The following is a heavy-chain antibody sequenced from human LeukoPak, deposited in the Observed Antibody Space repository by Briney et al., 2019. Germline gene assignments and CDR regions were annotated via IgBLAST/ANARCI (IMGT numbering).Heavy chain of an antibody. Sequence: GGSLRLSCAASGFTFSSYAMHWVRQAPGKGLEWVAVISYDGSNKYYADSVKGRFTISRDNSKNTLYLQMNSLRAEDTAVYYCADSSGYCGLDYWGQGTLVTVSS. CDR3: ADSSGYCGLDY. D-gene: IGHD3-22*01. CDR2: ISYDGSNK. V-gene: IGHV3-30*04. CDR1: GFTFSSYA. J-gene: IGHJ4*02.